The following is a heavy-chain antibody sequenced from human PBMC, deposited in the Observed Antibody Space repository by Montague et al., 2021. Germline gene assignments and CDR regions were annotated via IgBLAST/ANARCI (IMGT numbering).Heavy chain of an antibody. CDR3: ARASYYGKSSYYDMDV. CDR2: ISYDGIKE. D-gene: IGHD1-26*01. J-gene: IGHJ6*03. Sequence: SLRLSCAPSGFTFSSYAMHWVRQAPGRGLEWVAVISYDGIKEYYADSVKGRFTISRDNSNNTLYLQMNSLRAEDTAMYYCARASYYGKSSYYDMDVWGRGTTVTVSS. V-gene: IGHV3-30-3*01. CDR1: GFTFSSYA.